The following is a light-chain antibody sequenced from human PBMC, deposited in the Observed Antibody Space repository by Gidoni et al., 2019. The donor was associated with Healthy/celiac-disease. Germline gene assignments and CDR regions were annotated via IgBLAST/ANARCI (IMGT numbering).Light chain of an antibody. CDR1: QSVSSY. Sequence: EIVLTQSPATLSLSPGERATLSCRASQSVSSYLAWYQQKPGHAPRLLIYDASNRATGIPARFSGSGSGTDFALTISSLEPEDFAFYYCQQRSNWPPYTFGQGTKLEIK. V-gene: IGKV3-11*01. CDR3: QQRSNWPPYT. CDR2: DAS. J-gene: IGKJ2*01.